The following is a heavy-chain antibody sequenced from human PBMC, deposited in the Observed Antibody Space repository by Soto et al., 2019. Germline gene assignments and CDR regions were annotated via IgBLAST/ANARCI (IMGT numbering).Heavy chain of an antibody. Sequence: EVQLVESGGGLVQPGGSLRLSCAASGITFSSYSMNWVRQAPGKGLEWLSYISSTSNTIHYADSVKGRFTISRDNAKSSLYLQMDGLRDEDTAMYYCAILNLVVATSRDDYWGQGTLVTVSS. D-gene: IGHD2-15*01. CDR1: GITFSSYS. J-gene: IGHJ4*02. CDR2: ISSTSNTI. V-gene: IGHV3-48*02. CDR3: AILNLVVATSRDDY.